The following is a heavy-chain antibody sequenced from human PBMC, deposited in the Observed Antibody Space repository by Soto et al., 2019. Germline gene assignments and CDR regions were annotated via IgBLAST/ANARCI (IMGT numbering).Heavy chain of an antibody. Sequence: SVKVSCKASGGTFSSYAISWVRQAPGQGLEWMGGIIPIFGTANYAQKFQGRVTITADESTSTAYMELSSLRSEDTAVYYCARGSPITIFGVVTAYNWFDPWGRGTLVTVSS. CDR1: GGTFSSYA. CDR3: ARGSPITIFGVVTAYNWFDP. CDR2: IIPIFGTA. V-gene: IGHV1-69*13. J-gene: IGHJ5*02. D-gene: IGHD3-3*01.